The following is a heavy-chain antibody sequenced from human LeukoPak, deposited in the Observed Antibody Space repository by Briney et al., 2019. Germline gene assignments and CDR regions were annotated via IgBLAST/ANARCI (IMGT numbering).Heavy chain of an antibody. CDR3: AKDPDFGVPTLFDP. Sequence: GGSLRLSCAASGFTFSSYAMSWVRQAPGKGLEWVSAISGSGDVIYYADSVKGRFAISRDNSNNTLYLQMNSLRAEDTAMYYCAKDPDFGVPTLFDPWGQGTLVAVSS. CDR1: GFTFSSYA. V-gene: IGHV3-23*01. CDR2: ISGSGDVI. J-gene: IGHJ5*02. D-gene: IGHD3-3*01.